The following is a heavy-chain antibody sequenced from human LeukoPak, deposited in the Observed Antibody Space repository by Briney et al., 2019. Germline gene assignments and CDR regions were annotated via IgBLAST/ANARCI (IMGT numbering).Heavy chain of an antibody. Sequence: GGSLRLSCAASGFTFSSYAMSWVRQAPGKGLEWVSAISGSGGSTYYADSVKGRFTISRDNSKNTLYLQMNSLRAEDTAVYYCAKDWGDYGDYTYEDYWGQGTLVTVSS. D-gene: IGHD4-17*01. CDR1: GFTFSSYA. CDR2: ISGSGGST. J-gene: IGHJ4*02. CDR3: AKDWGDYGDYTYEDY. V-gene: IGHV3-23*01.